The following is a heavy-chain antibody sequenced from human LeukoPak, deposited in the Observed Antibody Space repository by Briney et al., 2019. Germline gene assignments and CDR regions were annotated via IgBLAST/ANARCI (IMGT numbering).Heavy chain of an antibody. CDR2: IKRDGSEK. V-gene: IGHV3-7*01. CDR1: RFTFSSYW. Sequence: GGSLRLSCAASRFTFSSYWMSWVRQAPGKGLEWVANIKRDGSEKHYVDSVKGRFTISRDNAKNSLYLQMNSLRAEDTAVYYCAREDPYCSSTSCYYFDYWGQGTLVTVSS. CDR3: AREDPYCSSTSCYYFDY. D-gene: IGHD2-2*01. J-gene: IGHJ4*02.